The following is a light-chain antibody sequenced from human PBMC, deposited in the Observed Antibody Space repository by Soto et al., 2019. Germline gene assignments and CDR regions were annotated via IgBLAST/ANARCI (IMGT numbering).Light chain of an antibody. J-gene: IGKJ4*01. Sequence: DIQLTQSPAFLSASVGDKVTITCRASQGISTFLAWYQQKPGKAPNLLIYSASTLQSGVPSRFSGSGSGTAFTLTISSLQPEDFATYFCQQIDSYPVTFGGGTKVEMK. V-gene: IGKV1-9*01. CDR2: SAS. CDR1: QGISTF. CDR3: QQIDSYPVT.